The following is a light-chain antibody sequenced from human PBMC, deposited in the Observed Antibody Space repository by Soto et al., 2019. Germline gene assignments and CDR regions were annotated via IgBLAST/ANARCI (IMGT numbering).Light chain of an antibody. V-gene: IGLV1-44*01. CDR3: AAWDDSLNGWV. Sequence: QSVLTQPPSASGTPGQRVTISCSGSSSNIGSNTVNWYQQLPVTAPKLLIYSNTQRPSGVPDRFSGSKSGTSASLAISGIQSEDDADYYCAAWDDSLNGWVLGGGTKLTVL. CDR2: SNT. CDR1: SSNIGSNT. J-gene: IGLJ3*02.